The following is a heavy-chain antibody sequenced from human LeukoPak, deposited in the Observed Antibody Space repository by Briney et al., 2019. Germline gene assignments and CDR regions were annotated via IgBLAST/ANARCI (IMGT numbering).Heavy chain of an antibody. Sequence: GGSLRLSCAASTFIFRNFAMSWVRRAPGKGLEWVSSIGGGGSGTNYADSVKGRFTISRDNSKNTLYLEMNSLRVDDTAVYYCAKSLGSGSYRAFDMWGQGTMVSVPS. CDR1: TFIFRNFA. D-gene: IGHD3-10*01. V-gene: IGHV3-23*01. CDR2: IGGGGSGT. J-gene: IGHJ3*02. CDR3: AKSLGSGSYRAFDM.